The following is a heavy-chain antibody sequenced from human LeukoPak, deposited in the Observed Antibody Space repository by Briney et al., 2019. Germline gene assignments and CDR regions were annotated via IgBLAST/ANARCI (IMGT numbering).Heavy chain of an antibody. CDR2: INPNNGGT. Sequence: GASVKVSCTASGYRFTGYYIHWGRQPPGQGLEWMGWINPNNGGTNSAQKFQGRVTMARDTSITTTYMELSSLRSDDTAVYYCARDSGDYYGSGSRFDPWGQGTLVTVSS. J-gene: IGHJ5*02. CDR1: GYRFTGYY. D-gene: IGHD3-10*01. V-gene: IGHV1-2*02. CDR3: ARDSGDYYGSGSRFDP.